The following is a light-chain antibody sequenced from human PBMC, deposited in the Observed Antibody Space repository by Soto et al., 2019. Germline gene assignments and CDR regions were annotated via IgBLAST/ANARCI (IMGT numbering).Light chain of an antibody. V-gene: IGKV1-39*01. CDR2: AAS. CDR3: QQSYSTPYT. Sequence: DIQMTQSPSSLSASVGDRVTIACRASQSISNKLNWYQQKPGKAPNLLIYAASSLQSGVPSRFSGSGSGTDFTLTISSLQPEDFATYSCQQSYSTPYTFGQGTKL. J-gene: IGKJ2*01. CDR1: QSISNK.